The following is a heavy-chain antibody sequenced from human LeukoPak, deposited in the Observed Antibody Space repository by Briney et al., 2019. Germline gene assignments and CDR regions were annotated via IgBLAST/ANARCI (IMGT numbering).Heavy chain of an antibody. CDR2: IRYDGSNK. D-gene: IGHD3-9*01. J-gene: IGHJ4*02. CDR1: GFTFSSYG. V-gene: IGHV3-30*02. CDR3: AKDDSLDILSGAGFDY. Sequence: GGSLRLSCAASGFTFSSYGMHWVRQAPGKGLEWVAFIRYDGSNKYYADSVKGRFTISRDNSKNTLYLQMNSLSAEDTAVYYCAKDDSLDILSGAGFDYWGQGTLVTVSS.